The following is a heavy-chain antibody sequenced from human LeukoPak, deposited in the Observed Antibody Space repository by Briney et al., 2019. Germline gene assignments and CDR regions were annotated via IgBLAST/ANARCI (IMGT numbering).Heavy chain of an antibody. Sequence: PGDSLRLSCAASGFTFTKYWMTWVRQAPGKGLEWVGNIKQDGSDKNYMDSVKGRFTISRDNTKNSVYLQMSSLRAEDTAVYYCASGMRVGPNIWGQGTLVTVSS. CDR1: GFTFTKYW. V-gene: IGHV3-7*01. CDR3: ASGMRVGPNI. J-gene: IGHJ4*02. D-gene: IGHD1-26*01. CDR2: IKQDGSDK.